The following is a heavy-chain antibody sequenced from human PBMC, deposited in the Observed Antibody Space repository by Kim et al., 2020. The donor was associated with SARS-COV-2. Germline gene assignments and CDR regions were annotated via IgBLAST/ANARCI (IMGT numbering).Heavy chain of an antibody. D-gene: IGHD5-18*01. V-gene: IGHV1-2*02. J-gene: IGHJ4*02. Sequence: ASVKVSCKASGYTFTGYYMHWVRQAPGQGLEWMGWINPNSGGTNYAQKFQGRVTMTRDTSISTAYMELSRLRSDDTAVYYCARALRGYSYGSYDYWGQGTLVTVSS. CDR3: ARALRGYSYGSYDY. CDR1: GYTFTGYY. CDR2: INPNSGGT.